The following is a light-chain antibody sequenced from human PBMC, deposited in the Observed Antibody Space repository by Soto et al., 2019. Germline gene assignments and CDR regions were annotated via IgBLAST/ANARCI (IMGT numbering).Light chain of an antibody. V-gene: IGLV1-40*01. CDR3: QSYDSSMSGSEV. CDR2: GNT. J-gene: IGLJ2*01. CDR1: SSNIGAGYD. Sequence: QSVLTQPPSVSGASGQWLTISCTGSSSNIGAGYDVHWYQQLPGTAPKLLIYGNTNRPSGVPDRFSGSKSGTSASLAITGLQAEDEADYHCQSYDSSMSGSEVFGGGTQLTVL.